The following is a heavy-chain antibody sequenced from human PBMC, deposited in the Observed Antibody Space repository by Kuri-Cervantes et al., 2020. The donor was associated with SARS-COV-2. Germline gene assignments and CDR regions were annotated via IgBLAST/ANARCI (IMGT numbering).Heavy chain of an antibody. J-gene: IGHJ4*02. V-gene: IGHV3-33*08. Sequence: GESLKISCAASGFTFSSYGMHWVRQAPGKGLEWVAVICYDGSNTYYADSVKGRFTISRDNSKNTLYLQMNSLRAEDTAVYYCARDLVPAAMLDYWGQGTLVTVSS. D-gene: IGHD2-2*01. CDR2: ICYDGSNT. CDR1: GFTFSSYG. CDR3: ARDLVPAAMLDY.